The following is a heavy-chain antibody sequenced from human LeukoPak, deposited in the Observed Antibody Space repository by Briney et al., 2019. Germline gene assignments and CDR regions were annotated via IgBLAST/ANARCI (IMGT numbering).Heavy chain of an antibody. Sequence: GGSLRLSCAASGFTFSSYGMHWVRQAPEKGLEFVSGIYENGGTTYYADSVKGRFSISRDNSKNTLYLQMDSLRGEDTAVYYCAKDFRIGYSAHFDYWGQGALVTVSS. CDR1: GFTFSSYG. CDR2: IYENGGTT. CDR3: AKDFRIGYSAHFDY. J-gene: IGHJ4*02. D-gene: IGHD2-21*01. V-gene: IGHV3-23*01.